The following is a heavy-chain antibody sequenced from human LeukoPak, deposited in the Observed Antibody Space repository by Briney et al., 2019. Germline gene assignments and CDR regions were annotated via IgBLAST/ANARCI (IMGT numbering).Heavy chain of an antibody. V-gene: IGHV3-33*01. CDR1: GFTFSNHG. D-gene: IGHD6-6*01. CDR2: IWYDGSQE. CDR3: ARDLAAARLDF. Sequence: SGGSLRLSCAASGFTFSNHGMHWVRQAPGKGLEWVANIWYDGSQEYYADTVKGRFTISRDISKNTLYLQMNSLRAEDKAVYYCARDLAAARLDFRGQGTLVTVSS. J-gene: IGHJ4*02.